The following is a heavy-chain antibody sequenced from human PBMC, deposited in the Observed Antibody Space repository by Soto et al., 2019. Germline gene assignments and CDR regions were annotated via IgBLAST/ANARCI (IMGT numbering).Heavy chain of an antibody. CDR2: INSDGSST. CDR1: GFTFSSYW. Sequence: PGGSLRLSCAASGFTFSSYWMHWVRQAPGKGLVWVSRINSDGSSTSYADSVKGRFTISRDNAKNTLYLKMNSLRAEDTAVYYCARDGCGGDCYTEYFQHWGQGTLVTVSS. CDR3: ARDGCGGDCYTEYFQH. D-gene: IGHD2-21*02. V-gene: IGHV3-74*01. J-gene: IGHJ1*01.